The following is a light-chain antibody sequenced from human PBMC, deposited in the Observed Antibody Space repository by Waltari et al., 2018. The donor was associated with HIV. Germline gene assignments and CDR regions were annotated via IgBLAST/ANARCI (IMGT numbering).Light chain of an antibody. CDR3: MHAQQSPYI. J-gene: IGKJ2*01. Sequence: DIVMTQSPLSLPVTPGEPASISCRSSQSLLHSDGYNYLDWYLQKTGQSPQLLISLASERASGVPDRFSGGGSGTDFTLNITRVEADDVGVYYCMHAQQSPYIFGQGTKLQIK. V-gene: IGKV2-28*01. CDR2: LAS. CDR1: QSLLHSDGYNY.